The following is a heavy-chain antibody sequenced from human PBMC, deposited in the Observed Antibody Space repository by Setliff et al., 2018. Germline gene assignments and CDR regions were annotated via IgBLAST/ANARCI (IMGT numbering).Heavy chain of an antibody. D-gene: IGHD3-22*01. CDR1: GGYISTGSYY. V-gene: IGHV4-61*02. CDR2: IYISGST. CDR3: AGDSSGYKPFDY. J-gene: IGHJ4*02. Sequence: PSETLSLTCTVSGGYISTGSYYCYWIRQAAGKGLEWIGRIYISGSTDYNPSLKSRVTISVDTSKNQLSLKLSSVTAADTAVYYCAGDSSGYKPFDYWGQGTLVTVSS.